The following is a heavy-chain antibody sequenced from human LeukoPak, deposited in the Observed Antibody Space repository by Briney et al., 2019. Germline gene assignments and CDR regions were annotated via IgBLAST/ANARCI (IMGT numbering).Heavy chain of an antibody. Sequence: GGSLRLSCAASGFTFSNAWMSWVRQAPGKGLEWVGRIKSKTDGGTTDYAAPVKGRFTISRDDSKNTLYLQMNSLKTEDTAVYYCTTAYYYGSRSYYTYYFDYWGQGTLVTVSS. CDR3: TTAYYYGSRSYYTYYFDY. D-gene: IGHD3-10*01. CDR1: GFTFSNAW. V-gene: IGHV3-15*01. CDR2: IKSKTDGGTT. J-gene: IGHJ4*02.